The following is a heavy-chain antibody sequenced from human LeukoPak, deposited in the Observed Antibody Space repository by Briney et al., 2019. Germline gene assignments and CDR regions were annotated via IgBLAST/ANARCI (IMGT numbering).Heavy chain of an antibody. CDR2: IIPIFGTA. V-gene: IGHV1-69*13. CDR3: ARDRHDYGENPTLYYFDY. D-gene: IGHD4-17*01. Sequence: SVKVSCKASGGTFSSYAISWVRQAPGQGLEWMGGIIPIFGTANYAQKFQGRVTITADESTSTAYMELSSLRSETTALYYCARDRHDYGENPTLYYFDYWGQGTLVTVSS. J-gene: IGHJ4*02. CDR1: GGTFSSYA.